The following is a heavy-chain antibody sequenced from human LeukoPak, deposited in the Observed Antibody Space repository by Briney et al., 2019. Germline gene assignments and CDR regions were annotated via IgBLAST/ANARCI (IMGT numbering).Heavy chain of an antibody. V-gene: IGHV3-7*01. J-gene: IGHJ4*02. CDR3: STEPRLLSY. Sequence: GGTLRLSCAASGFSFSASYMTWVRQAPGKGLECVAYIRPDGSSTYYVDSVKGRFTISRDNAKNSVYLQMNSLRVEDTALYYCSTEPRLLSYWGQGTLVTVSP. CDR1: GFSFSASY. CDR2: IRPDGSST. D-gene: IGHD3-10*01.